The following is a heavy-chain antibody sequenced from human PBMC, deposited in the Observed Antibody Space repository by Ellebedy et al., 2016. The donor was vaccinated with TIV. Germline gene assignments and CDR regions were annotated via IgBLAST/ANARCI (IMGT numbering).Heavy chain of an antibody. CDR2: IYNSGST. CDR1: GGSISSYY. CDR3: VSRLRGAVDDY. J-gene: IGHJ4*02. Sequence: MPSETLSLTCTVSGGSISSYYWSWIRQPVGKGLEWIGRIYNSGSTIYNPSLKSRVTMSIDTSRNQFSLKLSSVTAADTAVYYCVSRLRGAVDDYWGQGTLVTVSS. D-gene: IGHD3-10*01. V-gene: IGHV4-4*07.